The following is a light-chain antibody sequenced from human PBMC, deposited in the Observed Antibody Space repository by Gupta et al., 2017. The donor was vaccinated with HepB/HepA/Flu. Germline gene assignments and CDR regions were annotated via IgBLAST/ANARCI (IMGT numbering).Light chain of an antibody. J-gene: IGKJ1*01. CDR2: KAS. V-gene: IGKV1-5*03. CDR3: QKENTVART. Sequence: DIQMTPSPSTLSASVGDRVTLSCRTSQSVRFSLARSQQKQGKAPTLLIYKASKTQGDGPSRCSGSGTEADGTRSNSSLQPDEVATDYSQKENTVARTFGQGTKIEIK. CDR1: QSVRFS.